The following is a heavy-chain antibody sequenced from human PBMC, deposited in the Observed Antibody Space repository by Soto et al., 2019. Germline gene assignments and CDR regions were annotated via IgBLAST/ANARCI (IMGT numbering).Heavy chain of an antibody. J-gene: IGHJ5*02. CDR1: GYTFTSYG. D-gene: IGHD5-12*01. CDR3: ARDPLPPDARYAWFDP. V-gene: IGHV1-18*01. Sequence: QVQLVQSGAEVKKPGASVKVSCKASGYTFTSYGISWVRQAPGQGLEWMGWISAYNGNTNYAQKLQGRVTMTTDTATSTAYMELRSMRSDDTAVYYCARDPLPPDARYAWFDPWGQGTLVTVSS. CDR2: ISAYNGNT.